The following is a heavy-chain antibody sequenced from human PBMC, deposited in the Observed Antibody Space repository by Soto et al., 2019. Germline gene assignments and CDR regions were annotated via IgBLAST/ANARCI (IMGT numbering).Heavy chain of an antibody. V-gene: IGHV3-30*18. CDR3: AKTRTTVVTRGIDY. CDR1: GFTFSSYG. CDR2: ISYDGSNK. J-gene: IGHJ4*02. D-gene: IGHD4-17*01. Sequence: GGSLRLSCAASGFTFSSYGMHWVRQAPGKGLEWVAVISYDGSNKYYADSVKGRFTISRDNSKNTLYLQMNSLRAEDTAVYYCAKTRTTVVTRGIDYWGQGTLVTVSS.